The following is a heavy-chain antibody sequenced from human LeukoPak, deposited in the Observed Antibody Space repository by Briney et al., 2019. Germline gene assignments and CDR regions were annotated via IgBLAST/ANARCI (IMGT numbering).Heavy chain of an antibody. V-gene: IGHV4-61*02. CDR1: GGSISSVSYY. CDR3: AREGYDFWSGYYDY. CDR2: IYTSGST. J-gene: IGHJ4*02. D-gene: IGHD3-3*01. Sequence: SETLSLTCTVSGGSISSVSYYWSWLRQPAGKGLEWIGRIYTSGSTNYNPSLKSRVTISVDTSKNQFSLKLSSVTAADTAVYYCAREGYDFWSGYYDYWGQGTLVTVSS.